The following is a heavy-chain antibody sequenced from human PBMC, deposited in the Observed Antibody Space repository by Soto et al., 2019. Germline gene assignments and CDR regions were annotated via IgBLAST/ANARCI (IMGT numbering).Heavy chain of an antibody. Sequence: QVQLQESGPGLVKPSQTLSLTCTVSGGSISSGDYYWSRIRQPPGKGLEWIGYIYYSGSTYYNPSLKSRVTISVDTSENQFSLQLSSVTAADTAVYYCARIRTGMYYYYGMDVWGQGTTVTVSS. CDR3: ARIRTGMYYYYGMDV. CDR2: IYYSGST. CDR1: GGSISSGDYY. V-gene: IGHV4-30-4*01. J-gene: IGHJ6*02.